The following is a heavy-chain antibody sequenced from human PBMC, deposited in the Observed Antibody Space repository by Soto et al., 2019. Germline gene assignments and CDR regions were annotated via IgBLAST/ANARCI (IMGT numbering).Heavy chain of an antibody. V-gene: IGHV1-3*01. D-gene: IGHD2-15*01. Sequence: ASVQFSCKPSGYTVTRYTINWLLQAPGQRLEWMGWINPDNGNTKSSQKFQDRVIITRDTSASTAYMDLSSLRSEGTAVYYCARGIATGQLDPWGQGTLVTVSS. CDR1: GYTVTRYT. J-gene: IGHJ5*02. CDR2: INPDNGNT. CDR3: ARGIATGQLDP.